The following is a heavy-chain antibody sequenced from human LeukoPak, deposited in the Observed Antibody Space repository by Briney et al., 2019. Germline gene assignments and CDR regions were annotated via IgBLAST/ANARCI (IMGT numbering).Heavy chain of an antibody. J-gene: IGHJ4*02. CDR1: GFTFSSYA. D-gene: IGHD3-22*01. V-gene: IGHV3-30*02. Sequence: GGPLRLSCGASGFTFSSYAMHWVRQAPGKGLEWVAVIWYDGSNKYYADSVKGRFTISRDNSKNTLYLQMNSLRAEDTALYYCAKDISGYYSFDYWGQGNLVTVSS. CDR2: IWYDGSNK. CDR3: AKDISGYYSFDY.